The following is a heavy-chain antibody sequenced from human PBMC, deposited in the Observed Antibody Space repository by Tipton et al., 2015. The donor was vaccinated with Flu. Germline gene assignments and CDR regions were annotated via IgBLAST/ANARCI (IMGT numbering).Heavy chain of an antibody. V-gene: IGHV3-9*01. J-gene: IGHJ6*02. CDR2: ISWNSGSI. D-gene: IGHD4-17*01. CDR1: GFIFDDYA. Sequence: SLRLSCAASGFIFDDYAMNWVRQAPGKGLEWVSGISWNSGSIGYADSVKGRFTISRDNAKKSLYLQMNSLRAEDTALYYCAKEVVGHTVTRDYSGMDVWGQGTTVPVSS. CDR3: AKEVVGHTVTRDYSGMDV.